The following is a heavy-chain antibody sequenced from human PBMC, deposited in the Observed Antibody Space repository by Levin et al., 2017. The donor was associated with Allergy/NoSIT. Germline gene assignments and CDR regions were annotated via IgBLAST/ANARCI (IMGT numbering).Heavy chain of an antibody. J-gene: IGHJ4*02. CDR3: ATDESGRGASPAPIDH. CDR1: GGTFNRFT. Sequence: SVKVSCKASGGTFNRFTFSWVRQIPGQGVEWMGRVIPILGMANYAEKFEGRVTITADRSTTTAYLEVNNLKSEDTAIYYCATDESGRGASPAPIDHWGPGTLVTVSS. V-gene: IGHV1-69*04. CDR2: VIPILGMA. D-gene: IGHD1-14*01.